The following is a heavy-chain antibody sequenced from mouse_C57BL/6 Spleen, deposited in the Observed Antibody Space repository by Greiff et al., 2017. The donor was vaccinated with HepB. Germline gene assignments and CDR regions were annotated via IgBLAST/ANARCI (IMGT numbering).Heavy chain of an antibody. CDR3: ARRWLLLWYFDV. J-gene: IGHJ1*03. Sequence: EVKLMESEGGLVQPGSSMKLSCTASGFTFSDYYMAWVRQVPEKGLEWVANINYDGSSTYYLDSLKSRFIISRDNAKNILYLQMSSLKSEDTATYYCARRWLLLWYFDVWGTGTTVTVSS. D-gene: IGHD2-3*01. V-gene: IGHV5-16*02. CDR2: INYDGSST. CDR1: GFTFSDYY.